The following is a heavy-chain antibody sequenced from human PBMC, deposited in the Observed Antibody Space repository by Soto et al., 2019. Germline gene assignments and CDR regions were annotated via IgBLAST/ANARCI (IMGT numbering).Heavy chain of an antibody. CDR3: ATGRISRGLDV. Sequence: QVQLQESGPGLVKPSETLSLTCSVSGGTISSYYWSWIRQPPGKGLEWIGYIYSRGTTSYNPSLKSRATILVDTSKNQFSLRLTSVTATDTPVYYCATGRISRGLDVWGQGTTITVSS. J-gene: IGHJ6*02. V-gene: IGHV4-59*12. CDR1: GGTISSYY. CDR2: IYSRGTT.